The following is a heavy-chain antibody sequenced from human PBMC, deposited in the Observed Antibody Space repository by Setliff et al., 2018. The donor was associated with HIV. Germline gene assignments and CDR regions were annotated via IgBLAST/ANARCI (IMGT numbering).Heavy chain of an antibody. CDR3: ARVGGTYSYDTDGFFSFYFEI. CDR1: GYTFTGYY. V-gene: IGHV1-2*02. D-gene: IGHD3-22*01. Sequence: ASVKVSCKASGYTFTGYYMHWVRQAPGQGLEWMGWINPNSGDTNYVQKFQGRVTMTRDTSITTAYMELSRLRSDDTAVYYCARVGGTYSYDTDGFFSFYFEIWGRGTLVTVSS. CDR2: INPNSGDT. J-gene: IGHJ4*02.